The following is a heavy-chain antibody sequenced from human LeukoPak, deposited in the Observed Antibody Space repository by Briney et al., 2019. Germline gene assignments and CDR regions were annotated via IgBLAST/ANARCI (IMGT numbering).Heavy chain of an antibody. Sequence: GGSLRLSCAASGFTFSSYSMNWVRQAPGKGLEWVSSISSSSSYIYYADSVKGRFTISRDNTKNTLYLQMNSLRAEDTAVFHCVRDYHYGMDVWGQGTTVTVSS. D-gene: IGHD3-16*02. CDR2: ISSSSSYI. CDR1: GFTFSSYS. V-gene: IGHV3-21*01. CDR3: VRDYHYGMDV. J-gene: IGHJ6*02.